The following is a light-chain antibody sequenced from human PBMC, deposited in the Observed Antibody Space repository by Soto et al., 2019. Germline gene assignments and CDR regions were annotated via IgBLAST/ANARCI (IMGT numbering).Light chain of an antibody. CDR1: SSNIGAGYD. CDR2: GNT. V-gene: IGLV1-40*01. CDR3: QSYDSSLTALYV. J-gene: IGLJ1*01. Sequence: QSVLTQPPSVSGAQGQRVTISCTGSSSNIGAGYDVQWYQQLPGTAPKLLMYGNTNRPSGVPDRFSGSKSGTSASLAITGLQAEDEADYYCQSYDSSLTALYVFGTGTKLTVL.